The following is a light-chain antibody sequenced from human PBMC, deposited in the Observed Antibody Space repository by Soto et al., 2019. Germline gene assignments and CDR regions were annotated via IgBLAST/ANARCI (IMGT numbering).Light chain of an antibody. Sequence: QTVVIQPPSASGTPGQRVTISCSGSSSNIGSSYVYWYQQLPGMAPKLLIYNNNQRPSGVPDRVSGSKSGTSASLAISGLRSEDEADYYCAAWDDILSGPVFGGGTQLTVL. CDR1: SSNIGSSY. V-gene: IGLV1-47*02. CDR3: AAWDDILSGPV. J-gene: IGLJ2*01. CDR2: NNN.